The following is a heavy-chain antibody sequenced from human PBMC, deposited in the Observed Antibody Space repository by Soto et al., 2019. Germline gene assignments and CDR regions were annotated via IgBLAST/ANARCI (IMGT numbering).Heavy chain of an antibody. CDR3: ARAGGRYYRFGRDAFDI. J-gene: IGHJ3*02. D-gene: IGHD1-26*01. V-gene: IGHV4-34*01. Sequence: PSETLSLTCGVDGGSFSGYSWSWIRQPPGKGLEWIGEINHSGSTNYNPSLKSRVTISGDTSKNQFSLKLNSVTAADTALYYCARAGGRYYRFGRDAFDIWGRGTMVTVSS. CDR2: INHSGST. CDR1: GGSFSGYS.